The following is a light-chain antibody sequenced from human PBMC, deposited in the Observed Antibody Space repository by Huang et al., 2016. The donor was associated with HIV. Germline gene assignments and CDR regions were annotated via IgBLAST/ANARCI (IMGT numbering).Light chain of an antibody. Sequence: EIDMTQSPATLSVSPGERATLSCRASQSLGRSLAWYQQKPGQAPRLLIFGASTRATDIPGRFSGSGSGTEFTLTISSLQSEDFAVYYCQQYTYWPPTFGQGTKVEIK. CDR3: QQYTYWPPT. CDR1: QSLGRS. J-gene: IGKJ1*01. V-gene: IGKV3-15*01. CDR2: GAS.